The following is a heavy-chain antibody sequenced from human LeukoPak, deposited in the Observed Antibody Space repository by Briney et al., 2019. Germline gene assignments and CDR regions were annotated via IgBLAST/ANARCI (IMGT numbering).Heavy chain of an antibody. CDR2: MHHSGRT. V-gene: IGHV4-4*02. Sequence: PSETLSLTCAISGASISSTNWWIWVRQPPGKGLEWIGEMHHSGRTNYNPSLKSRVTISVDKSKNQFSLKLSSVTAADTAVYYCARDLLDYSAFDIWGQGTMVTVSS. CDR1: GASISSTNW. J-gene: IGHJ3*02. CDR3: ARDLLDYSAFDI. D-gene: IGHD2-21*01.